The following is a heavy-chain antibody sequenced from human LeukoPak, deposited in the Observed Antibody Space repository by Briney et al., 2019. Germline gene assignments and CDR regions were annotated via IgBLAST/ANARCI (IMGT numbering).Heavy chain of an antibody. D-gene: IGHD3-22*01. CDR3: ARDGLSHHGSSGPDY. J-gene: IGHJ4*02. V-gene: IGHV1-2*02. Sequence: ASVKVSFKASGYTFTGYYMHWVRQAPGQGLEWVGWINPNSGGTNYAQKFQGRVTMTRDTSISTAYMELSRLRSDDTAVYYCARDGLSHHGSSGPDYWGQGTLVTVSS. CDR2: INPNSGGT. CDR1: GYTFTGYY.